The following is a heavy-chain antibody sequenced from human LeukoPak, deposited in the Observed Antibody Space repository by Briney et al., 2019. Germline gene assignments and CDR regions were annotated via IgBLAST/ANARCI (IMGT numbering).Heavy chain of an antibody. J-gene: IGHJ6*03. D-gene: IGHD2-2*01. CDR2: IYYSGST. Sequence: SETLSLTCTVSGGSISSSSYYWGWIRQPPGKGLEWIGSIYYSGSTYYNPSLKSRVTISVDTSKNQFSLKLSSVTAADTAVYYCARRRQLLFLPYYYMDVWGKGTTVTISS. V-gene: IGHV4-39*07. CDR3: ARRRQLLFLPYYYMDV. CDR1: GGSISSSSYY.